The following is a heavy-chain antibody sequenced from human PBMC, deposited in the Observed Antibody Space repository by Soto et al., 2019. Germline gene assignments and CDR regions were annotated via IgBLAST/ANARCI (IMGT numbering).Heavy chain of an antibody. D-gene: IGHD6-13*01. J-gene: IGHJ4*02. CDR2: MYYSGST. CDR1: GVSISSSNW. Sequence: QVQLQESGPGLVKPSGTLSLTCTVSGVSISSSNWWSWVRQPPGKGLEWIGEMYYSGSTNYNPSLKSRVTMPVDKSKNQFSLKLTFVTAADTAVYYCAKLGAAAGGLDYWGQGTLVTVSS. CDR3: AKLGAAAGGLDY. V-gene: IGHV4-4*02.